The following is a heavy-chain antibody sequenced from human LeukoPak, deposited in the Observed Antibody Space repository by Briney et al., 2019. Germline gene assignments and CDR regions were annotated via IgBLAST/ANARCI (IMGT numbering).Heavy chain of an antibody. CDR2: ISPTSGHI. D-gene: IGHD3-22*01. Sequence: GGSLRLSCAASGFTFNTYSMNWVRQAPGEGLEWVSSISPTSGHIYYADSVKGRFTISRDNAQSSLYLQMSSLRAEDTAVYYCARGHSNHLNYYDSSGYYLYWGQGTLVTVSS. J-gene: IGHJ4*02. CDR1: GFTFNTYS. V-gene: IGHV3-21*01. CDR3: ARGHSNHLNYYDSSGYYLY.